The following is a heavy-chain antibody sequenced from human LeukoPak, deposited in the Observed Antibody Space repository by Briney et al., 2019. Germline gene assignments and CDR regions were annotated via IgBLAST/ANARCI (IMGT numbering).Heavy chain of an antibody. D-gene: IGHD3-10*01. J-gene: IGHJ6*03. CDR1: GFTFSSYA. Sequence: GRSLRLSCAASGFTFSSYAMHWVRQAPGKGLEWVAVISYDGSNKYYADSVKGRFTISRDNSKNTLYLQMNSLRAEDTAVYYCARDKRVRGVIYYYYYMDVWGKGTTVTISS. CDR2: ISYDGSNK. V-gene: IGHV3-30*14. CDR3: ARDKRVRGVIYYYYYMDV.